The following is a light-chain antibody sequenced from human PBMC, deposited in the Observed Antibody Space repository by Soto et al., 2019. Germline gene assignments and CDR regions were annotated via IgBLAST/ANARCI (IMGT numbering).Light chain of an antibody. V-gene: IGLV2-8*01. J-gene: IGLJ2*01. CDR3: SSYAGSNNVI. CDR2: EVT. Sequence: QSVLTQPPSASGSPGQSVAISCTGTSSDVGGNNYVSWYQQHPGKAPKLMVYEVTKRPSGVPDRFSGSKSGNTASLTVSVLQAEDEADYYCSSYAGSNNVIFGGGTKLTVL. CDR1: SSDVGGNNY.